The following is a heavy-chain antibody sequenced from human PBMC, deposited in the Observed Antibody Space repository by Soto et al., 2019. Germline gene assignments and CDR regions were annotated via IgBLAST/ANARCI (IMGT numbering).Heavy chain of an antibody. CDR3: ARARATIAAAAIFDC. V-gene: IGHV4-4*02. D-gene: IGHD6-13*01. Sequence: QVQLQESGPGLVKPSGTLSLTCAVSGGSISTSNWWSWVRQPPGKGLEWIGEVYRTGSTPYNPSLESRLTIPVDKSKNQFSLKLTSVTAADTAVYYCARARATIAAAAIFDCWGQGTLVTVSS. CDR2: VYRTGST. J-gene: IGHJ4*02. CDR1: GGSISTSNW.